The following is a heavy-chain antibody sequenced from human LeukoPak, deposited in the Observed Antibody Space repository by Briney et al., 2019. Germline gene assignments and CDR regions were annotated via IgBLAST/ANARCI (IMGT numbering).Heavy chain of an antibody. CDR3: ARVPILHCSGGSCPFDY. CDR1: GYTFTSYA. D-gene: IGHD2-15*01. CDR2: INAGNGNT. Sequence: ASVKVSCKASGYTFTSYAMHWVRQAPGQRLEWMVWINAGNGNTKYSQKFQGRVTITRDTSASTAYMELSSLRSEDTAVYYCARVPILHCSGGSCPFDYWGQGTLVTVSS. V-gene: IGHV1-3*01. J-gene: IGHJ4*02.